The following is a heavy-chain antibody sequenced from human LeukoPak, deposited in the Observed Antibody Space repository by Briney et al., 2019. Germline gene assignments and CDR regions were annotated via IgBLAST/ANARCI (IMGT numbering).Heavy chain of an antibody. CDR2: INSDGSST. V-gene: IGHV3-74*01. Sequence: GGSLRLSCAASGFTFSSYWMHWVRQAPGKGLVWVSRINSDGSSTSYADSVKGRFTISRDNAKNTLYLQMNSLRAEDTAVYYCAKDPPNFWSGYYMDVWGKGTTVTVSS. D-gene: IGHD3-3*01. J-gene: IGHJ6*03. CDR1: GFTFSSYW. CDR3: AKDPPNFWSGYYMDV.